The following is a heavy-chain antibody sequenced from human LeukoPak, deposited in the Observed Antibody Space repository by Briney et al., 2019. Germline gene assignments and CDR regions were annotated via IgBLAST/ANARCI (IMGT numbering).Heavy chain of an antibody. Sequence: GGSLRLSCAASGFTFSDYYMSWIRQAPGKGLEWVSYISSSGSTIYYADSVKGRFTISRDNAKNSLYLQMNSLRAEDTAVYYCAREQLSPQIYYYYYGMDVWGQGTTVIVSS. CDR2: ISSSGSTI. CDR3: AREQLSPQIYYYYYGMDV. V-gene: IGHV3-11*01. CDR1: GFTFSDYY. J-gene: IGHJ6*02. D-gene: IGHD6-13*01.